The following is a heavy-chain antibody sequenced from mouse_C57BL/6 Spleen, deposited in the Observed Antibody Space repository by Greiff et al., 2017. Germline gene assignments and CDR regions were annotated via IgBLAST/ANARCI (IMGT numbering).Heavy chain of an antibody. D-gene: IGHD2-5*01. Sequence: EVQLVESGGGLVKPGGSLKLSCAASGFTFSDYGMHWVRQAPEKGLEWVAYISSGSSTIYYADTVKGRFTISRDNAKNTLFLQMTSLRSEDTAMYYCARGAYSNYVDYAMDYWGQGTSVTVSS. CDR1: GFTFSDYG. CDR2: ISSGSSTI. CDR3: ARGAYSNYVDYAMDY. J-gene: IGHJ4*01. V-gene: IGHV5-17*01.